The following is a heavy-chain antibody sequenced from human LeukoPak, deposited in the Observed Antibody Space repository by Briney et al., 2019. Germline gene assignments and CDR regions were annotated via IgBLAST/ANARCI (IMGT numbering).Heavy chain of an antibody. CDR2: ISGSGFTI. Sequence: PGGSLRLSCAVSGFTLSNYSMNWVRQAPGKGLEWISYISGSGFTIHYADSVKGRFTISRDNAKNSLYLQMNSLRAEDTAVYYCARGNLWFGELVYWGQGTLVTVSS. CDR3: ARGNLWFGELVY. CDR1: GFTLSNYS. J-gene: IGHJ4*02. V-gene: IGHV3-48*01. D-gene: IGHD3-10*01.